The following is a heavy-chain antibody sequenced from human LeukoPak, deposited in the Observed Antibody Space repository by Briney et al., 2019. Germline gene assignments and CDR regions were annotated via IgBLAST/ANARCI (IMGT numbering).Heavy chain of an antibody. J-gene: IGHJ5*02. D-gene: IGHD3-3*01. CDR2: ISWDGGST. V-gene: IGHV3-43*01. CDR3: ARDRAYYDFWSGYL. CDR1: GFTFDDYT. Sequence: GGSLRLSCAASGFTFDDYTMHWVRHAPGKGLEWVSLISWDGGSTYYADSVKGRFTISRDSAKNSLYLQMNSLRAEDTAVYYCARDRAYYDFWSGYLWGQGTLVTVSS.